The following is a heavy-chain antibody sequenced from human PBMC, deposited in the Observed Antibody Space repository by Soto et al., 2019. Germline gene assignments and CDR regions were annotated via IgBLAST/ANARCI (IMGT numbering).Heavy chain of an antibody. Sequence: EVQLVESGGGLVQPGGSLRLSCAASGFTFSSYWMSWVRQAPGKGLEWVANIKQDGSEKYYVDSVKGRFTISRDNATNSLYLQMNSLRAEDTAVYYCARVFRYVPSGYYDYWGQGTLVTVSS. J-gene: IGHJ4*02. CDR2: IKQDGSEK. CDR1: GFTFSSYW. V-gene: IGHV3-7*01. CDR3: ARVFRYVPSGYYDY. D-gene: IGHD3-22*01.